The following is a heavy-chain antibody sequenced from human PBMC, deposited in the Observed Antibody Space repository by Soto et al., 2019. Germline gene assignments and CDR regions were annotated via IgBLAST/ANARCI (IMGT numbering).Heavy chain of an antibody. Sequence: QVQLVQSGAEVKKPGSSVKVSCKASGGTFSSYAISWVRQAPGQGLEWMGGIIPIFGTANYAQKFQGRDTITADESTSTAYMELSSLRSEDTAVYYCARGDSSGSVGYYYYYYGMDVWGQGTTVTVSS. CDR3: ARGDSSGSVGYYYYYYGMDV. V-gene: IGHV1-69*01. D-gene: IGHD6-6*01. CDR2: IIPIFGTA. J-gene: IGHJ6*02. CDR1: GGTFSSYA.